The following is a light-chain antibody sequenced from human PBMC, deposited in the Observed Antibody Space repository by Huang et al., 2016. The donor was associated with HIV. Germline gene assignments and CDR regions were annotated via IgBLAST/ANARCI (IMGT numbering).Light chain of an antibody. CDR3: QQRSDWPRT. Sequence: EIVLTQSPATLSLSPGERATLSCRASQSVRNYLAWYQKKAGQAPGLLIYDASNRATGIPARFSGSGSGTDFTLTISSLEPEDFAVYYCQQRSDWPRTFGQGTKVEIK. CDR1: QSVRNY. J-gene: IGKJ1*01. V-gene: IGKV3-11*01. CDR2: DAS.